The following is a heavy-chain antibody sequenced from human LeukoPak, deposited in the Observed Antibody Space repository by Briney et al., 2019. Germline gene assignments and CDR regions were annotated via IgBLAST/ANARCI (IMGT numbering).Heavy chain of an antibody. Sequence: GGSLRLSCAPSGCTVRNNYMSCVRQAPGKGLEWVSLIYSGGDTYYADSVMGRFTISRDNSKNTLYLQMNSLRVEDTAVYYCTKLEAFDIWGQGTMVTVSS. J-gene: IGHJ3*02. V-gene: IGHV3-66*04. CDR1: GCTVRNNY. CDR3: TKLEAFDI. CDR2: IYSGGDT. D-gene: IGHD3-3*01.